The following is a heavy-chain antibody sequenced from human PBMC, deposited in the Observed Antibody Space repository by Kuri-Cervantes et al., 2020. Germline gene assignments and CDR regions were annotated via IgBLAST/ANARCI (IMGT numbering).Heavy chain of an antibody. Sequence: GESLKISCAASGFTLSSYAMSWVRQAPGKGLEWVSTISGGGGTTYYADSVKGRFTISRDNSKNTLYLQMNSLRAEDTAVYYCARMVRGVIMENWFDPWGQGTLVTVSS. CDR2: ISGGGGTT. V-gene: IGHV3-23*01. CDR3: ARMVRGVIMENWFDP. J-gene: IGHJ5*02. D-gene: IGHD3-10*01. CDR1: GFTLSSYA.